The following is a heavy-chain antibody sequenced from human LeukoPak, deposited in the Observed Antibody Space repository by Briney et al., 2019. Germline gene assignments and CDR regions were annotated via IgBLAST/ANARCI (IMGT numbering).Heavy chain of an antibody. CDR3: AKNRFQLLMMDGFDI. CDR2: MSNDGT. D-gene: IGHD1-1*01. J-gene: IGHJ3*02. V-gene: IGHV3-30*18. CDR1: GFTLSSYG. Sequence: GGSLRLSCAASGFTLSSYGMHWVRQAPGKGLEWVAVMSNDGTKYADSVKGRFTISRDNSKNALYLQTNSLRADDTAVYYCAKNRFQLLMMDGFDIWGQGTMVTVSS.